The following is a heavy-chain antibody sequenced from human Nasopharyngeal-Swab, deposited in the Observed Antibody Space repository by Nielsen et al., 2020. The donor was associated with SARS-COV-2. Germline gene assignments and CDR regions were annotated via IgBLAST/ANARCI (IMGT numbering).Heavy chain of an antibody. CDR3: AVSSWQDFDP. J-gene: IGHJ5*02. CDR2: ISSSSYI. D-gene: IGHD6-13*01. V-gene: IGHV3-21*01. CDR1: GITFSSYS. Sequence: GESLKISCAASGITFSSYSMNWVRQASGEGLEWVSSISSSSYIYYADSVKGRFTISRDNAKNSLYLQMNSLRAEDTAVYYCAVSSWQDFDPWGQGTLVTVSS.